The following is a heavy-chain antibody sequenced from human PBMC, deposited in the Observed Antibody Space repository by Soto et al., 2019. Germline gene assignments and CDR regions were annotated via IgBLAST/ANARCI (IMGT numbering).Heavy chain of an antibody. V-gene: IGHV5-51*01. CDR2: IYPGDSDT. CDR3: ARRARVVAATNNWFDP. D-gene: IGHD2-15*01. J-gene: IGHJ5*02. CDR1: GYSFTSYW. Sequence: GESLKISCKGSGYSFTSYWIGWVRQMPGKGLEWMGIIYPGDSDTRYSPSFQGQVTISADKSISTAYLQWSSLKASDTAMYYCARRARVVAATNNWFDPWGQGTLVTVSS.